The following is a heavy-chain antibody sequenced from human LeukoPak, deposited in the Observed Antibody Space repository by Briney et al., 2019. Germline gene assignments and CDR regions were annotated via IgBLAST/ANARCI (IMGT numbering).Heavy chain of an antibody. CDR3: AVSSGRPVAFDY. D-gene: IGHD3-22*01. CDR1: GYTFTGYY. CDR2: INPNSGGT. V-gene: IGHV1-2*02. Sequence: VSVKVSCKASGYTFTGYYMHWVRQAPGQGLEWMGWINPNSGGTNCAQKFQGRVTMTRDTPISTAYMELSRLRSDDTAVYYCAVSSGRPVAFDYWGQGTLVTVSS. J-gene: IGHJ4*02.